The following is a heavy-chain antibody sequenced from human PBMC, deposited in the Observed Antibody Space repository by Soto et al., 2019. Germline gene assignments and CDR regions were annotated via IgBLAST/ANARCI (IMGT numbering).Heavy chain of an antibody. J-gene: IGHJ4*02. CDR3: ARAVAVPADFDC. V-gene: IGHV1-3*05. Sequence: QVQLVQSGAEEKKPGASVKVSCKAPGYTFTDYAMHWVRQAPGQRLEWMGWINAGNGNTKYSQKFQGRVTINRDTSASTAYMERSSLRSEDTAVYYCARAVAVPADFDCWGQGTLVTVSS. D-gene: IGHD6-19*01. CDR1: GYTFTDYA. CDR2: INAGNGNT.